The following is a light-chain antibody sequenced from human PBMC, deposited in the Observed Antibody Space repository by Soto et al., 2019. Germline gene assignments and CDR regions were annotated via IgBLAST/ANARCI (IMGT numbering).Light chain of an antibody. J-gene: IGKJ2*01. Sequence: DIQMTQSPSSVSASVGDRVTITCRASQGISSWLSWYQQKPGKAPKLLVYAASSMQSGVPSRFSGSGSGTDSTLTNSSLQAEDFATYCCQQTNSFPYTFGQGTKLEIK. CDR1: QGISSW. CDR2: AAS. CDR3: QQTNSFPYT. V-gene: IGKV1-12*01.